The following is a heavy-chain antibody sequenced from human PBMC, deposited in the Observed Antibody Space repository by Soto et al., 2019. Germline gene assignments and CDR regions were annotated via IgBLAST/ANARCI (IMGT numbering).Heavy chain of an antibody. CDR1: GDSMSSYY. J-gene: IGHJ4*02. D-gene: IGHD4-4*01. CDR2: IYYSGST. CDR3: ARAKSNYQTFDH. V-gene: IGHV4-59*01. Sequence: SETLSLTCTVSGDSMSSYYWSWIRQPPGKGLEWIGYIYYSGSTTYNPSLRSRVTMSVDTSKNQFSLRLSSVTAADTAVYYCARAKSNYQTFDHWGQGSQVTVSS.